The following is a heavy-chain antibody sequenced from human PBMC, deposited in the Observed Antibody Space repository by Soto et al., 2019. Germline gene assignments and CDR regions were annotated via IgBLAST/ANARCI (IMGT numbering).Heavy chain of an antibody. Sequence: SETLSLTCTVSGDSISTSSFYWTWIRQSPGKGLEWIGSIYYSGTTYYTSSLRSRVTISVDTSKNQFSLKLSPVTAADTAVYYCARLYGDSYNWFDPWGQGTLVTVSS. D-gene: IGHD4-17*01. V-gene: IGHV4-39*01. CDR2: IYYSGTT. CDR3: ARLYGDSYNWFDP. CDR1: GDSISTSSFY. J-gene: IGHJ5*02.